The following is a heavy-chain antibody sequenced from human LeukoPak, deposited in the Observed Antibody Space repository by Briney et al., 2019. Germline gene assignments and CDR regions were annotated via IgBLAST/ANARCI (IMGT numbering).Heavy chain of an antibody. J-gene: IGHJ3*02. Sequence: PGGSLRLSCAASGFTFSSYAMSWARQAPGKGLEWVSGISSSGSGGNTYYADFVKGRFTISRDNSKNTLYLQMNSLRAEDTAVYYCASIGGRTYYDFWSGYRDAFDIWGQGTMVTVSS. CDR2: ISSSGSGGNT. D-gene: IGHD3-3*01. CDR3: ASIGGRTYYDFWSGYRDAFDI. V-gene: IGHV3-23*01. CDR1: GFTFSSYA.